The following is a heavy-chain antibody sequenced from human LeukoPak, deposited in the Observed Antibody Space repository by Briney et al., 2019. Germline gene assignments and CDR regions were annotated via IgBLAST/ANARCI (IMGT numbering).Heavy chain of an antibody. CDR1: GFTFSSYS. D-gene: IGHD3-10*01. CDR2: ISSSSSYI. J-gene: IGHJ6*03. V-gene: IGHV3-21*01. CDR3: AREYHMVRYYYMDV. Sequence: PGGSLRLSCAASGFTFSSYSMNWVRQAPGKGLEWVSSISSSSSYIYYADSVKGRFTISRDNAKNSLYLQMNSLRAEDTAVYYCAREYHMVRYYYMDVWGKGTTVTISS.